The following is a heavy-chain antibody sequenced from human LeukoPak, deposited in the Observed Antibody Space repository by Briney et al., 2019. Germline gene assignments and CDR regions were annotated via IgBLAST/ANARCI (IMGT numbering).Heavy chain of an antibody. CDR1: GYTFTGYY. CDR2: TNPNSGGT. D-gene: IGHD6-19*01. Sequence: ASVKVSCKASGYTFTGYYMHWVRQAPGQGLEWMGWTNPNSGGTNYAQKFQGRVTMTRDTSISTAYMELSRLRSDDTAVYYCARAVAGQPYYFDYWGQGTLVTVSS. V-gene: IGHV1-2*02. CDR3: ARAVAGQPYYFDY. J-gene: IGHJ4*02.